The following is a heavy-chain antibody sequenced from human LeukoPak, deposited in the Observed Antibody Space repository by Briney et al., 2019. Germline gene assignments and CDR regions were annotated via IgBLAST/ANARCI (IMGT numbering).Heavy chain of an antibody. V-gene: IGHV4-59*08. D-gene: IGHD2-21*01. J-gene: IGHJ5*02. CDR3: AGGIAHNWFDP. CDR2: IYYSGST. CDR1: GGSISSYY. Sequence: SETLSLTCTVSGGSISSYYWSWIRQPPGKGLEWIGYIYYSGSTNYNPSLKSRVTISVDTSKNQFSLKLSSVTAADTAVFYCAGGIAHNWFDPWGQGTLVTVSS.